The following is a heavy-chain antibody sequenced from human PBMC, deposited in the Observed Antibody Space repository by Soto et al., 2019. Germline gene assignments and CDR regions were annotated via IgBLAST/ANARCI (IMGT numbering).Heavy chain of an antibody. J-gene: IGHJ4*02. CDR1: GFTFSNHA. Sequence: VQLVESGGGLVQPGGSLRLSCSASGFTFSNHAMNWVRQVPGKGLEYVSGISSNGRNTYYADSVKGRFTISRDNSKNTLYLQMSSLRGEDTAIYYCVKDPEPHPYGSGSYPPYWGQGSLVTVSS. CDR3: VKDPEPHPYGSGSYPPY. CDR2: ISSNGRNT. D-gene: IGHD3-10*01. V-gene: IGHV3-64D*06.